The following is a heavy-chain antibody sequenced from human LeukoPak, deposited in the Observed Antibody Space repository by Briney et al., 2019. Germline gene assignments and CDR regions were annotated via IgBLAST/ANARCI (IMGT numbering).Heavy chain of an antibody. CDR3: ARSVATTYAGYYYYYMDV. D-gene: IGHD5-12*01. V-gene: IGHV4-4*02. Sequence: SETLSLTCAVSGGSISSSNWWSWVRQPPGKGLEWIGEIYHSGSTNYNPSLKSRVTISVDKSKNQFSLKLSSVTAADTAVYYCARSVATTYAGYYYYYMDVWGKGTTVTVSS. CDR1: GGSISSSNW. J-gene: IGHJ6*03. CDR2: IYHSGST.